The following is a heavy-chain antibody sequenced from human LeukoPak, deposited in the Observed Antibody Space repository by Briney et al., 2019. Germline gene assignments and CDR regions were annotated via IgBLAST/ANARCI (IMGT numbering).Heavy chain of an antibody. CDR2: IKQDESEK. J-gene: IGHJ4*02. Sequence: PGGSLRLSCAASGFSFSNYGMHWVRQAPGKGLEWVANIKQDESEKFYVDSVKGRFTISRDNAKNSLYLQMNSLRAEDTAVYYCARDPGIPAAGTVGYFDYWGQGTLVTVSS. CDR3: ARDPGIPAAGTVGYFDY. V-gene: IGHV3-7*01. CDR1: GFSFSNYG. D-gene: IGHD6-13*01.